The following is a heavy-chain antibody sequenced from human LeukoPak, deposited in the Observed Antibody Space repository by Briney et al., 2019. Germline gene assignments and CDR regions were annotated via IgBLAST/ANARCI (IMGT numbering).Heavy chain of an antibody. V-gene: IGHV3-23*01. D-gene: IGHD1-14*01. CDR1: GFTFSSYA. Sequence: GGSLRLSCAASGFTFSSYAMSWVRQAPGKGLEWVSAISGSGGSTYYADSVKGRFTISRDNAKNSLSLQMSSLRADDTAVYYCAREGNRRAFDIWGQGTMVTVSS. CDR3: AREGNRRAFDI. CDR2: ISGSGGST. J-gene: IGHJ3*02.